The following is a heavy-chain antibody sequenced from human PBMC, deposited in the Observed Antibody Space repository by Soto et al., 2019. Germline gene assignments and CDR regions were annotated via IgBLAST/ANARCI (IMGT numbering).Heavy chain of an antibody. CDR2: IYYSGST. CDR1: EGSISSSSYY. D-gene: IGHD1-26*01. Sequence: SETQSQTYGGSEGSISSSSYYCVCIRQPPGKGLEWIGSIYYSGSTYYNPSLKSRVTISVDTSKNQFSLKLSSVTAADTAVYYCGGSGSYSWFDPWGQGTLVTASS. J-gene: IGHJ5*02. CDR3: GGSGSYSWFDP. V-gene: IGHV4-39*01.